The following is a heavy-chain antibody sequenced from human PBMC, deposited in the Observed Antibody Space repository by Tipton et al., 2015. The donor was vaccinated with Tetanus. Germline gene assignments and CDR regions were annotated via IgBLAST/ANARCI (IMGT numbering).Heavy chain of an antibody. CDR2: IYYNGDT. J-gene: IGHJ5*02. V-gene: IGHV4-59*08. D-gene: IGHD3-10*01. Sequence: TLSLTCSVSGVSINNYYWNWIRQSPGKGLEWLGNIYYNGDTDYNPSLRGRATISLDKAKNHFSLRLTSVTAADTAIYYCARHLYGYWFDPWGQGALVTVSS. CDR3: ARHLYGYWFDP. CDR1: GVSINNYY.